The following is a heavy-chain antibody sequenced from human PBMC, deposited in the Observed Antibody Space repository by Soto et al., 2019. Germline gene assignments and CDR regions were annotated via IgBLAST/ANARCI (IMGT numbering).Heavy chain of an antibody. CDR1: GYTFTSYG. V-gene: IGHV1-18*01. CDR3: ARGPPVWDIAAAGTGWYFDL. J-gene: IGHJ2*01. CDR2: ISAYNGNT. Sequence: QVQLVQSGAEVKKPGASVKVSCKASGYTFTSYGISWVRQAPGQGLEWMGWISAYNGNTNYAQKLQGRVTMTTDTSTSTAYMELRSLRSDDTAVSYCARGPPVWDIAAAGTGWYFDLWGRGTLVTVSS. D-gene: IGHD6-13*01.